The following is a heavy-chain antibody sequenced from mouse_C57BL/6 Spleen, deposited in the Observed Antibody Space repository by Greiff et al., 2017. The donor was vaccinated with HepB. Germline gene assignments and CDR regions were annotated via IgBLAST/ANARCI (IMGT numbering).Heavy chain of an antibody. J-gene: IGHJ1*03. CDR3: AREGTTVVATDFDV. Sequence: VKLQESGAELARPGASVKLSCKASGYTFTSYGISWVKQRTGQGLEWIGEIYPRSGNTYYNEKFKGKATLTADKSSSTAYMELRSLTSEDSAVYFCAREGTTVVATDFDVWGTGTTVTVSS. CDR1: GYTFTSYG. CDR2: IYPRSGNT. D-gene: IGHD1-1*01. V-gene: IGHV1-81*01.